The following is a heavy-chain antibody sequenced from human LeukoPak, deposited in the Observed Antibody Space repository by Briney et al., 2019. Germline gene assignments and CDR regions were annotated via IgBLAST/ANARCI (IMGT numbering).Heavy chain of an antibody. CDR3: ARGLGRYSSSWYKN. CDR2: IYHSGST. Sequence: SETLSLTCTVSGGSISSGDYYWRWIRQPPGKGLEWIGYIYHSGSTYYNPSLKSRVIISVDRSKNQFSLKLSSVTAADTAVYYCARGLGRYSSSWYKNWGQGTLVTVSS. J-gene: IGHJ4*02. CDR1: GGSISSGDYY. V-gene: IGHV4-30-2*01. D-gene: IGHD6-13*01.